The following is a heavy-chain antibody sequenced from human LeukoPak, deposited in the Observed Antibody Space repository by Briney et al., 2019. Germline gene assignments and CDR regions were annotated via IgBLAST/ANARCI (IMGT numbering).Heavy chain of an antibody. CDR3: ARESMTTVVTPSDY. Sequence: ASVKVSCKASGYTFTSYDISWVRQAPGQGLEWMGWISAYNGNTNYAQKLQGRVTMTTDTSTSTAYMELRSLRSDDTAVYYCARESMTTVVTPSDYWGQGTLVTVSS. CDR2: ISAYNGNT. V-gene: IGHV1-18*01. CDR1: GYTFTSYD. J-gene: IGHJ4*02. D-gene: IGHD4-23*01.